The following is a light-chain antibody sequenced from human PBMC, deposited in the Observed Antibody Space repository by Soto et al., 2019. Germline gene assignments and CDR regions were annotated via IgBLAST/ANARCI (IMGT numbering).Light chain of an antibody. J-gene: IGLJ3*02. Sequence: QSALTQPASMSGSPGQSITVSCTGTNSDVGRYNLVSWYQQHPGKAPKLIISEVNERPSGVSDRFSGSKSGNTASLTISGLQSEDEADYYCCSYAGRNTVVFGGGTKLTVL. CDR2: EVN. CDR3: CSYAGRNTVV. V-gene: IGLV2-23*02. CDR1: NSDVGRYNL.